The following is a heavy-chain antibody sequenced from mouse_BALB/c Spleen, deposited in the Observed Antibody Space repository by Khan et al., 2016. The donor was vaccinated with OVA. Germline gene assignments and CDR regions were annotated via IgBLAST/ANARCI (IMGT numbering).Heavy chain of an antibody. V-gene: IGHV3-2*02. CDR2: ITYSGST. CDR1: GYSITSAYA. CDR3: ARGLRYFDY. J-gene: IGHJ2*01. D-gene: IGHD3-1*01. Sequence: EVKLLESGPGLVKPSQSLSLTCTVTGYSITSAYAWNWIRQFPGDKLEWMGYITYSGSTNYNPYLKSRISITRDTSKNQFFLQLNSVTTEDTATYYCARGLRYFDYWGQGTTLTVSS.